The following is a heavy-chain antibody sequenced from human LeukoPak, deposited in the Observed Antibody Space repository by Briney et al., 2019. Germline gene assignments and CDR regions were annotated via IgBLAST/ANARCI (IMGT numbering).Heavy chain of an antibody. CDR1: GFTFSGYS. CDR3: ASPYYYDSSGYSPFDY. J-gene: IGHJ4*02. CDR2: ISSSSSYI. D-gene: IGHD3-22*01. V-gene: IGHV3-21*01. Sequence: PGGSLRLSCAASGFTFSGYSMNWVRQAPGKGLEWVSSISSSSSYIYYADSVKGRFTISRDNAKNSLYLQMNSLRAEDTAVYYCASPYYYDSSGYSPFDYWGQGTLVTVSS.